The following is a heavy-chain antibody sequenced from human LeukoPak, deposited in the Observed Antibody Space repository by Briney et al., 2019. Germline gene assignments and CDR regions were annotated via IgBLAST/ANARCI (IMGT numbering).Heavy chain of an antibody. CDR1: GFTFSSYW. CDR3: AKDPCGGDCPFDY. J-gene: IGHJ4*02. Sequence: GGSLRLSCAASGFTFSSYWMSWVRQAPGKGLEWVANIKQDGSEKYYVDSVKGRFTISRDNAKNSLYLQMNSLRAEDTAVYYCAKDPCGGDCPFDYWGQGTLVTVSS. D-gene: IGHD2-21*02. CDR2: IKQDGSEK. V-gene: IGHV3-7*03.